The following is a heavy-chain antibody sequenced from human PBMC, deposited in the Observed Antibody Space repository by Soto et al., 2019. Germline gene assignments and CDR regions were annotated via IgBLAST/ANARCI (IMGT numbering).Heavy chain of an antibody. Sequence: QLQLQESGPGLVKPSETLSLTCTVSGGSISSSSYYWGWIRQPPGKGLEWIGSIYYSGSTYYNPSLESRVTISVDTSRNQFSLKPSSVTAADTAVYYCARTPRRWVFGSTHGDAFDIGAKGQWSPSPQ. J-gene: IGHJ3*02. CDR1: GGSISSSSYY. CDR3: ARTPRRWVFGSTHGDAFDI. V-gene: IGHV4-39*01. D-gene: IGHD2-2*01. CDR2: IYYSGST.